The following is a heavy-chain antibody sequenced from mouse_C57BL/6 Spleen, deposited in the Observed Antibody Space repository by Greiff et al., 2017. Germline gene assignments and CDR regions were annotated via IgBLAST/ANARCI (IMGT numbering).Heavy chain of an antibody. D-gene: IGHD4-1*01. CDR2: ISSGGDYI. J-gene: IGHJ2*01. V-gene: IGHV5-9-1*02. Sequence: DVHLVESGEGLVKPGGSLKLSCAASGFTFSSYAMSWVRQTPEKRLEWVAYISSGGDYIYYADTVKGRFTISRDNARNTLYLQMSSLKSEDTAMYYCTRDGAGTTYFDYWGQGTTLTVSS. CDR1: GFTFSSYA. CDR3: TRDGAGTTYFDY.